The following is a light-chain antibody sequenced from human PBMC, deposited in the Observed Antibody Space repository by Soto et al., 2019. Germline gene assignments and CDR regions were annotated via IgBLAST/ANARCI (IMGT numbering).Light chain of an antibody. CDR2: GTS. V-gene: IGKV3-20*01. J-gene: IGKJ3*01. Sequence: VLTQSPGTLSLSPGERATLSCRASQRLTYDYLAWYQHKPGQAPRLLISGTSNRATGIPDRFSGSGSGTDFTLTISRLEPEDSAVYYCHQYGLSPRGTFGPGTKVEIK. CDR1: QRLTYDY. CDR3: HQYGLSPRGT.